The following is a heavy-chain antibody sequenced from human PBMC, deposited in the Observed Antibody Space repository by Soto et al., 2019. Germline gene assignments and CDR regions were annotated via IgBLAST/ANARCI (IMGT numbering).Heavy chain of an antibody. J-gene: IGHJ4*02. D-gene: IGHD2-2*01. CDR3: ARGYCSTTYCHVQAVDS. Sequence: EVQLVESGGGLEQPGVYVRLSCAASGFTFSSYEMNWVRQAPGKNLAWGSYISSAGDSSYYADSVKSRFTISRDKPKNSLKLAMKCLRVEDTAVYYCARGYCSTTYCHVQAVDSWVQGTLVTVSS. V-gene: IGHV3-48*03. CDR2: ISSAGDSS. CDR1: GFTFSSYE.